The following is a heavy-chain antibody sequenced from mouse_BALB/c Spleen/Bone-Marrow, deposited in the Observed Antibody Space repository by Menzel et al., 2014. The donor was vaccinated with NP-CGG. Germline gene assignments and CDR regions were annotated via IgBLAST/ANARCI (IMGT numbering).Heavy chain of an antibody. V-gene: IGHV14-3*02. J-gene: IGHJ2*01. D-gene: IGHD1-1*01. Sequence: VQLQQSGAELVKPGASVKLSCTASGFNIKDTYMHWVKQRPEQGLEWIGRIDPANGNTKYDPKFQGEATITADTSSNTAYLQLSSLTSEDTAVYYCANYYYGYYFDSWGQGTTLTVSS. CDR3: ANYYYGYYFDS. CDR1: GFNIKDTY. CDR2: IDPANGNT.